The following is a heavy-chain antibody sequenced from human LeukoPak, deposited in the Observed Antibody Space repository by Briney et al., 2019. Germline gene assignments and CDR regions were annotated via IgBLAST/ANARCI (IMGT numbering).Heavy chain of an antibody. Sequence: PSETLSLTCTVSGGSISSYYWSWIRQPPGKGLEWIGYTYYSGSTNYNPSLKSRVTISVDTSKNQFSLKLSSVTAADTAVYYCARELGCSGGSCYSDGAFDIWGQGTMVTVSS. CDR2: TYYSGST. CDR3: ARELGCSGGSCYSDGAFDI. J-gene: IGHJ3*02. D-gene: IGHD2-15*01. V-gene: IGHV4-59*01. CDR1: GGSISSYY.